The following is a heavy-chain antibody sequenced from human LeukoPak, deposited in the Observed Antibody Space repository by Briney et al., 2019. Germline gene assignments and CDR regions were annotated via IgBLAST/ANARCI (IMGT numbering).Heavy chain of an antibody. D-gene: IGHD3-10*01. Sequence: GGSLRLSCAASGFNFSIYGMHWVRQAPGKGLEWVAVIWYDGSNKYYADSVKGRFTISRDNSKNTLYLQMNSLRAEDTAVYYCARDPDYGSGRIDRYWGQGTLVTVSS. CDR2: IWYDGSNK. CDR3: ARDPDYGSGRIDRY. J-gene: IGHJ4*02. CDR1: GFNFSIYG. V-gene: IGHV3-33*01.